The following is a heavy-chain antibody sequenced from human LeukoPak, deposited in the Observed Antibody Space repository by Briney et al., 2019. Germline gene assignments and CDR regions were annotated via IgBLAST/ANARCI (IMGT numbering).Heavy chain of an antibody. CDR2: INTNTGNP. CDR1: GYTFTSYA. J-gene: IGHJ3*02. V-gene: IGHV7-4-1*02. CDR3: ARRGWRKATYYYDSSGSGRQNAFDI. Sequence: ASVKVSCKASGYTFTSYAMNWVRQAPGQGLEWMGWINTNTGNPTYAQGFTGRFVFSLDTSVSTAYLQISSLKAEDTAVYYCARRGWRKATYYYDSSGSGRQNAFDIWGQGTMVTVSS. D-gene: IGHD3-22*01.